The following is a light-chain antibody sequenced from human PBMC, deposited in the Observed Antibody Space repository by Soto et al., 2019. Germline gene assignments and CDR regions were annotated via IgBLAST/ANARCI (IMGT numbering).Light chain of an antibody. J-gene: IGKJ1*01. CDR1: QSLSGW. CDR2: DAF. CDR3: QQSNSITWT. V-gene: IGKV1-5*01. Sequence: DIQLTQTPSTLSASIGDRVTITCRASQSLSGWLAWYQQTPGKAPKLLISDAFRLESGVPSRFSGSGSETDFTLTISSLQPEDFATYSCQQSNSITWTFGQGTKVDIK.